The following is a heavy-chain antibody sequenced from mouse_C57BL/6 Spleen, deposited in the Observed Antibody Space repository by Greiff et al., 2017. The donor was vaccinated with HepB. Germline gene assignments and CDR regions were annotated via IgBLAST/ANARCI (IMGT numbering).Heavy chain of an antibody. CDR1: GYTFTSYW. Sequence: QVQLQQPGAELVKPGASVKLSCKASGYTFTSYWMQWVKQRPGQGLEWIGEIDPSDSYTNYNQKFKGKATLTVDTSSSTAYMQPSSLTSEDSAVYYCALYGYDVSPDYWGKGTTLTVS. CDR3: ALYGYDVSPDY. CDR2: IDPSDSYT. D-gene: IGHD2-2*01. J-gene: IGHJ2*01. V-gene: IGHV1-50*01.